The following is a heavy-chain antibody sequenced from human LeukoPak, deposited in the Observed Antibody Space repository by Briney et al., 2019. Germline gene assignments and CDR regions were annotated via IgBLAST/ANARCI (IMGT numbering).Heavy chain of an antibody. V-gene: IGHV3-74*01. CDR2: INSDGSST. Sequence: GGSLRVSCAASGFSFSSYWMHWVRQAPGKGLVWVSRINSDGSSTSYADSVKGRFTISRDNAKNTLYLQMNSLRAEDTAGYYCASSVYYGSGSLDYWGQGTLVTVSS. D-gene: IGHD3-10*01. CDR3: ASSVYYGSGSLDY. J-gene: IGHJ4*02. CDR1: GFSFSSYW.